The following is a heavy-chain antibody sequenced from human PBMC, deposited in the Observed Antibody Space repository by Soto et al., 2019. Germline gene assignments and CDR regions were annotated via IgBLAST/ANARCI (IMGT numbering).Heavy chain of an antibody. D-gene: IGHD2-15*01. V-gene: IGHV4-59*01. CDR1: GGSISPFY. Sequence: QVQLQESGPGVVKPSETLSLTCTVSGGSISPFYWSWVRQPPGKGLEWIGYLYYSGNTNYNPSLKSRVTISVDASKNHVSRRLTSVTAADTAVYYCARVGGVAAGTFDYWGQGTVVTVSS. J-gene: IGHJ4*02. CDR3: ARVGGVAAGTFDY. CDR2: LYYSGNT.